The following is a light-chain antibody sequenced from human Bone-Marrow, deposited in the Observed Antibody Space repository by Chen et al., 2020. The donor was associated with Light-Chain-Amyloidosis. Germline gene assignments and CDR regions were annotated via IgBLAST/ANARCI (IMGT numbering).Light chain of an antibody. CDR1: SSDVGGYNY. CDR2: EVS. Sequence: QSALTQPASVSGSPGPSITISCTVTSSDVGGYNYVSWYQHHPGEAPKLMIYEVSNRPSGVSNRFSGSKSGNTASLTISGLQAEDEADYYCSSFTSRSTRVFGGGTKLTVL. CDR3: SSFTSRSTRV. J-gene: IGLJ3*02. V-gene: IGLV2-14*01.